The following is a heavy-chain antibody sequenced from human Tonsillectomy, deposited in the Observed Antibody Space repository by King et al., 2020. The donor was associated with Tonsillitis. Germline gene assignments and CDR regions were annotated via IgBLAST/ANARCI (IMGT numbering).Heavy chain of an antibody. CDR1: GFTFTSYH. D-gene: IGHD1-26*01. V-gene: IGHV3-48*01. CDR3: ATLWEPPSSGS. J-gene: IGHJ5*02. Sequence: QLVQSGGGLVQPGGSLRLSCATSGFTFTSYHLNWFRQAPGKGLEWVAYISKTGDEIYYADSVKGRFTISRDSAKTSLYLQMTSLRADDTAVYFCATLWEPPSSGSWGQGTLVTVSS. CDR2: ISKTGDEI.